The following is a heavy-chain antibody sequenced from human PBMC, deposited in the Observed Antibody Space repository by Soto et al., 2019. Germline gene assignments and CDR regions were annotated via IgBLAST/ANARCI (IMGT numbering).Heavy chain of an antibody. CDR2: INPPGDST. Sequence: QVHLVQSGAVVKKPGASVKVSCKASEYTFTTYYIHWVRQAPGQGLEWMGMINPPGDSTTYAQNFHCRVTMKRDTSTKTVYMELSSLRSDDTAVYYCAGEPFTENWFAPWGERTLVTVSS. D-gene: IGHD3-16*01. V-gene: IGHV1-46*01. J-gene: IGHJ5*02. CDR1: EYTFTTYY. CDR3: AGEPFTENWFAP.